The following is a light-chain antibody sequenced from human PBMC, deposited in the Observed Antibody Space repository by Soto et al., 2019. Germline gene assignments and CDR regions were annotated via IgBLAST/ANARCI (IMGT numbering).Light chain of an antibody. V-gene: IGKV4-1*01. CDR1: QSVLYSSNNKNY. CDR2: WAS. Sequence: DIVMTQSPDSLAVSLGERATINCKSSQSVLYSSNNKNYLAWYQQKPGQPPKLLIYWASTRESGVPDRFSGGGSGSDFTLTISSLQAEDVVVYYCQQYYSTPRTFGQGTKVEIK. CDR3: QQYYSTPRT. J-gene: IGKJ1*01.